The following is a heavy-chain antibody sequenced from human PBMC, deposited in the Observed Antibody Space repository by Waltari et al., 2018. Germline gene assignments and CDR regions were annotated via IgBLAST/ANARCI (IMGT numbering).Heavy chain of an antibody. D-gene: IGHD3-3*02. V-gene: IGHV3-23*01. CDR2: ISHDGRTL. Sequence: EEQLLESGGGSVQPGGSLRLSCAASEFTFSNHAMSWVRQAPGKGLECVAVISHDGRTLYSADSVRDRFTISRDKSRNTLYLEMNSLRAEDTTVYYCARDWRRSLEFFDWLLFALDFWGQGTLVAVSS. CDR3: ARDWRRSLEFFDWLLFALDF. CDR1: EFTFSNHA. J-gene: IGHJ4*02.